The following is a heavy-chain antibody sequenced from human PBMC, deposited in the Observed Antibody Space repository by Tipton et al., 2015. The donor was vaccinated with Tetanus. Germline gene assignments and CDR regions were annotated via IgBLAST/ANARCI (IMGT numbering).Heavy chain of an antibody. V-gene: IGHV1-69-2*01. Sequence: QLVQSGAEVKKPGATVKISCKVSGYTFTDYYMHWVQQAPGKGLEWMGLVDPEDGETIYAEKFQGRVTITADTSTDTAYMELSSLRSEDTAVYYCATGGPGYSYGNKNAPSYYYGMDVWGQGTTVTVSS. D-gene: IGHD5-18*01. CDR2: VDPEDGET. J-gene: IGHJ6*02. CDR3: ATGGPGYSYGNKNAPSYYYGMDV. CDR1: GYTFTDYY.